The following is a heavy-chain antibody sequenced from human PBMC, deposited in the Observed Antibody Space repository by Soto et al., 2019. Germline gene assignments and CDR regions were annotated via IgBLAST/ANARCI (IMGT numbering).Heavy chain of an antibody. CDR1: GYTFTSYD. CDR2: MNPNSGNT. V-gene: IGHV1-8*01. J-gene: IGHJ5*02. Sequence: QVQLVQSGAEVKKPGASVKVSCKASGYTFTSYDINWVRQATGQGLEWMGWMNPNSGNTGYAQKFQGRVTMTRNTAKSTAYMELSSLRSEDTAVYYCASERLYGGNSGCWFDPWGQGTLVTVSS. CDR3: ASERLYGGNSGCWFDP. D-gene: IGHD4-17*01.